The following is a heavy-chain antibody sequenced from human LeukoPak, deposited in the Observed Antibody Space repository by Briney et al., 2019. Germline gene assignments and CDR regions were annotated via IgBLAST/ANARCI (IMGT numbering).Heavy chain of an antibody. Sequence: PSETLSLTCTVSGGSISSSSYYWGWIRQPPGKELEWIGSFYYTGSTYYNPSLKSRVTISVDTSKNQFSLKLSSVTAADTAVYYCARRVTTPGGHWFEPWGQGTLVTVSS. V-gene: IGHV4-39*01. CDR1: GGSISSSSYY. CDR2: FYYTGST. J-gene: IGHJ5*02. CDR3: ARRVTTPGGHWFEP. D-gene: IGHD1-14*01.